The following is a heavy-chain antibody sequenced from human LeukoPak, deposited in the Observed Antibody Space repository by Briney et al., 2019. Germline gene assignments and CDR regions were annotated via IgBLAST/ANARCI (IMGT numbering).Heavy chain of an antibody. D-gene: IGHD2/OR15-2a*01. CDR1: GYSISSGYY. CDR2: IYHSGST. CDR3: AALSDSAFDY. J-gene: IGHJ4*02. V-gene: IGHV4-38-2*02. Sequence: SETLSLTCTVSGYSISSGYYWGWIRQPPGKGLEWIGSIYHSGSTYYNPSLKSRVTISVDTSKNQFSLKLSSVTAADPAVYYCAALSDSAFDYWGQGTLVTVSS.